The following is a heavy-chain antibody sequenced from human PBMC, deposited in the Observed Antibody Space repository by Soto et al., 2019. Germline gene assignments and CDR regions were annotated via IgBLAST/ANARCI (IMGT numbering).Heavy chain of an antibody. CDR2: ISAYNGIT. J-gene: IGHJ4*02. D-gene: IGHD3-22*01. CDR1: GYTFTSYG. Sequence: ASVKVSCKASGYTFTSYGISWVRQAPGQGLEWMGWISAYNGITNYAQKLQGRVTMTTDTSTSTAYMELRSLRSDDTAVYYCARYYYDSSGYYHFDYWGQGTLVTVSS. CDR3: ARYYYDSSGYYHFDY. V-gene: IGHV1-18*01.